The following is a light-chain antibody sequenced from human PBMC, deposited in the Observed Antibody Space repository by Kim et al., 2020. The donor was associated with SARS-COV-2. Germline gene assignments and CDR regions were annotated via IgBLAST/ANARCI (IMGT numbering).Light chain of an antibody. V-gene: IGKV3-20*01. CDR1: QSVGANY. Sequence: VLTQSPGTLSLSPGERATLSCRASQSVGANYLAWYQQKPGQSPRLLIHGASTRATGIPDRFSGSGSGTDFSLTISRLEPEDFAVYWCLQFGNSPWTFGQGTKVDIK. J-gene: IGKJ1*01. CDR2: GAS. CDR3: LQFGNSPWT.